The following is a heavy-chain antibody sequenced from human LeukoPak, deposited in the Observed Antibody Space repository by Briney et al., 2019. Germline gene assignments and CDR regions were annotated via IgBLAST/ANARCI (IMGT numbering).Heavy chain of an antibody. V-gene: IGHV4-59*01. CDR1: GGSINNYY. D-gene: IGHD2-21*02. Sequence: PSETLSLTCTVSGGSINNYYWNWIRQPPGKGLEWIGYIYYSGVTNYNPSLKSRVTISVDTSKNQFSLKLSSVSAADTAVYYCVRDDGGGDLDYWGQGTLVTVS. CDR3: VRDDGGGDLDY. J-gene: IGHJ4*02. CDR2: IYYSGVT.